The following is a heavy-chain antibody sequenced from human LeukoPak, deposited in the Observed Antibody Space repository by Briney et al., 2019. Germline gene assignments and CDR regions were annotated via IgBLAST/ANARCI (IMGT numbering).Heavy chain of an antibody. D-gene: IGHD6-19*01. CDR3: AKDGAVAGTGWFDP. V-gene: IGHV3-21*01. CDR2: ISSSTTYI. Sequence: GGSLRLSCAASGFTFSSYNMNWVRQAPGKGLEWVSSISSSTTYIYYADSVKGRFTISRDNAKNSLYLQMNSLRAEDTAVYYCAKDGAVAGTGWFDPWGQGTLVTVSS. CDR1: GFTFSSYN. J-gene: IGHJ5*02.